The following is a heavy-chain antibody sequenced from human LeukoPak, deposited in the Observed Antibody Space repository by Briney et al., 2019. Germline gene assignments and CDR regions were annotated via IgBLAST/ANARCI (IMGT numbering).Heavy chain of an antibody. V-gene: IGHV4-34*01. J-gene: IGHJ5*02. D-gene: IGHD2-15*01. CDR2: INHSGST. Sequence: PSETLSLTCAVYGGSFSGYYWSWIRQPPGKGLEWIGEINHSGSTNYNPSLKSRVTISVDTSKNQFSLKLSSVTAADTAVYYCASRYCSGGSCYPRWFDPWGQGTLVTVSS. CDR1: GGSFSGYY. CDR3: ASRYCSGGSCYPRWFDP.